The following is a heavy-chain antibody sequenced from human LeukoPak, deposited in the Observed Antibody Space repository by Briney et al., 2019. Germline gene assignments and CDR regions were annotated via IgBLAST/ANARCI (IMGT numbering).Heavy chain of an antibody. D-gene: IGHD3-16*01. CDR1: GYSISSGYY. Sequence: SETLSLTCTVSGYSISSGYYWGWIRQPPGKGLEWIGSIHYSGTTNYNPALKSRVTISVDTSKNQFSLKLISVTAADTAVYYCARGGVRRVRGKFYYFDYWGQGTLVTVSS. CDR3: ARGGVRRVRGKFYYFDY. CDR2: IHYSGTT. J-gene: IGHJ4*02. V-gene: IGHV4-38-2*02.